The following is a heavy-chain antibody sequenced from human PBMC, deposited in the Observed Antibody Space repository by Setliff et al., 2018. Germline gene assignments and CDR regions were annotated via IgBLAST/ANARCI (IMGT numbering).Heavy chain of an antibody. J-gene: IGHJ3*02. V-gene: IGHV4-38-2*02. CDR1: GYSISSGHY. D-gene: IGHD3-22*01. CDR3: AKDPHYDPTYSLPGHGFNI. Sequence: PSETLSLTCTVSGYSISSGHYWGWIRQSPGKGLEWIGTLFDSGKTYYNPSLQSRVSISVDTSKNQFSLRLRSATAADTAMYYCAKDPHYDPTYSLPGHGFNIRGPGTMVTVSS. CDR2: LFDSGKT.